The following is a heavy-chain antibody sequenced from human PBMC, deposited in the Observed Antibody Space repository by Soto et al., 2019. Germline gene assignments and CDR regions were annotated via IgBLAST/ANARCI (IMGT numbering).Heavy chain of an antibody. Sequence: VQLVESGGALAQPGGSLGLSFAAPGLTVGSKTLSGFGKVQGKGLGWVPLIQSGGYTSYADSVKGRFTISRDSSENTLFLQMNSLRVEDTAMYYCTRDDVYCSGGGCYGVPMDVWGKGTTVTVSA. V-gene: IGHV3-66*01. D-gene: IGHD2-15*01. CDR1: GLTVGSKT. J-gene: IGHJ6*04. CDR3: TRDDVYCSGGGCYGVPMDV. CDR2: IQSGGYT.